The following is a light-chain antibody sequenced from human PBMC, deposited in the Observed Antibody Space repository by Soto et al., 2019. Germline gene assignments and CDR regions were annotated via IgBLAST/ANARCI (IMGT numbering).Light chain of an antibody. V-gene: IGKV3-15*01. CDR2: GAS. CDR3: QQRHNWPIP. CDR1: QSVSSN. J-gene: IGKJ5*01. Sequence: EIVMTQSPATLSVSPGERATLSCRASQSVSSNLAWYQQKPGQAPRLLIYGASTRATGIPARFSGSGSGTDFTLTISGLEPADLGVYYCQQRHNWPIPFGQGTRLEI.